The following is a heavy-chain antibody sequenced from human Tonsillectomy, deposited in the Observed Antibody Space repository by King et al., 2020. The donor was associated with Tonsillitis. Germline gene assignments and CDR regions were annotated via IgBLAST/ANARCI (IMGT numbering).Heavy chain of an antibody. Sequence: EQLVQSGGGVVQPGRSLRLSCAASGFTFSSYAMEWVRQAPGKGLEWVAVISFDGSNKYYADSVKGRFTISRDNSKNTLYLQMSSLRAGDTAVYYCARRDGALDYYYYGMDVWGQGTTVTVSS. J-gene: IGHJ6*02. CDR1: GFTFSSYA. CDR2: ISFDGSNK. D-gene: IGHD4-17*01. V-gene: IGHV3-30-3*01. CDR3: ARRDGALDYYYYGMDV.